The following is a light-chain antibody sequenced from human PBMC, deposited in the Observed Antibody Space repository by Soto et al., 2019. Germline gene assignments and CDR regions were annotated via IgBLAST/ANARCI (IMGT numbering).Light chain of an antibody. J-gene: IGKJ4*01. CDR3: QQYDKWPPT. V-gene: IGKV3-15*01. Sequence: EIVMTQSPATLSVSPGERATLSCRASQSISSKLAWYQQRPGQAPRLLIFDASTRATGVPVRFRGSGSGTEFTLTISGLQSEDFAFYCCQQYDKWPPTFGGGTKVEIK. CDR2: DAS. CDR1: QSISSK.